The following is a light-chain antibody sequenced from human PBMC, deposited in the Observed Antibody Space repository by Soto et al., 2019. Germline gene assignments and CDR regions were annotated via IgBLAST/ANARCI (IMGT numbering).Light chain of an antibody. CDR2: GAS. CDR1: QSDGSNY. J-gene: IGKJ4*01. Sequence: DIVLTQSPGTLSLSPGDRATLSCRASQSDGSNYIAWYQQRPGQAPRLLLYGASTRATGIPDRFSGSGSGTDFTLTISRVEPEDFAVFYCQHYGSSPLTFGGGTKVDIK. CDR3: QHYGSSPLT. V-gene: IGKV3-20*01.